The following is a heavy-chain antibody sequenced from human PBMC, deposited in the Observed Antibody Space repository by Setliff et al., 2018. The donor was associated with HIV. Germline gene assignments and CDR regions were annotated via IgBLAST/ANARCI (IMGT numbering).Heavy chain of an antibody. Sequence: PSETLSLTCTVSGGSISSHYRSWIRQPPGKGLEWIGYIYSTGSTNYNPSLKSRVTISVDTSKNQFSLQLSSVTAADTAVYYCARVQWDLLYVPDAFDIWGPGIMVTVSS. D-gene: IGHD1-26*01. CDR2: IYSTGST. CDR3: ARVQWDLLYVPDAFDI. V-gene: IGHV4-59*11. CDR1: GGSISSHY. J-gene: IGHJ3*02.